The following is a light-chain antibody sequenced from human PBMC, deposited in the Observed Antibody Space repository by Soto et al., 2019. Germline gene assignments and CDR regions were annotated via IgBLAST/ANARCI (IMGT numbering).Light chain of an antibody. CDR3: AAWDDSLSGYV. CDR2: NNN. Sequence: QSVLTQPPSASGTPVRRVTISCSGSSSNIGTNYVYWYQQLPGTSPKLLIYNNNQRPSGVPDRFSGSKSGTSASLAISGLRSEDEADYYCAAWDDSLSGYVFGTGTKVTVL. CDR1: SSNIGTNY. V-gene: IGLV1-47*02. J-gene: IGLJ1*01.